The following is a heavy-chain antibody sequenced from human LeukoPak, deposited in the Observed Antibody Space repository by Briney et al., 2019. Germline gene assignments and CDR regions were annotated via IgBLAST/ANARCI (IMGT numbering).Heavy chain of an antibody. V-gene: IGHV1-2*02. CDR1: GYTFTGYY. J-gene: IGHJ4*02. CDR2: INPNSGGT. D-gene: IGHD3-22*01. Sequence: ASVKVSCKASGYTFTGYYMHWVRQAPGQGLEWMEWINPNSGGTNYAQKFQGRVTMTRDTSISTAYTELSRLRSDDTAVYYCARAPIAYYDSSGYSRPFDYWGQGTLVTVSS. CDR3: ARAPIAYYDSSGYSRPFDY.